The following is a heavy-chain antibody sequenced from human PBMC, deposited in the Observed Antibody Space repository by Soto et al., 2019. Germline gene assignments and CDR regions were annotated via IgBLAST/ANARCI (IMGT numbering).Heavy chain of an antibody. D-gene: IGHD1-7*01. CDR1: GFTFSRVS. Sequence: GGSLRLSCEASGFTFSRVSMNWVRQVPGKGLEWVASISSGSSDTWYADSVKGRFIISRDNAQNSLFLQMNTLRPEDTAVYYCAKVVVGELELLPNLDYWGQGTWSPSPQ. J-gene: IGHJ4*02. CDR3: AKVVVGELELLPNLDY. V-gene: IGHV3-21*04. CDR2: ISSGSSDT.